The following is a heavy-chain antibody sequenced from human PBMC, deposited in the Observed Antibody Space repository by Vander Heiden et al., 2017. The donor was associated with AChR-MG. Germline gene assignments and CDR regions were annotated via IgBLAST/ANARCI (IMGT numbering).Heavy chain of an antibody. J-gene: IGHJ4*02. CDR2: ISGSGGST. CDR1: GFTFSSYA. V-gene: IGHV3-23*01. D-gene: IGHD3-22*01. Sequence: EAQLLESGGGLVPPGGSLRLSCAAPGFTFSSYAMSWVRQAPGKGLEWVSAISGSGGSTYYADSVKGRFTISRDNSKNTLYLQMNSLRAEDTAVYYCAAPMIVVAKAHYFDYWGQGTLVTVSS. CDR3: AAPMIVVAKAHYFDY.